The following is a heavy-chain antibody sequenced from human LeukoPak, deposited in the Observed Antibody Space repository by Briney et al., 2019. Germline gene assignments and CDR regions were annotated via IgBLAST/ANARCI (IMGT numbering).Heavy chain of an antibody. J-gene: IGHJ4*02. CDR2: INTNTGNP. D-gene: IGHD2-15*01. V-gene: IGHV7-4-1*02. Sequence: GASVKVSCKASGYTFTTYTMNWVRQAPGQGLEWMGWINTNTGNPAYAQGFTGRFVFSLDTSVSTAYLQISSLKAEDTAIYYCARAVGYCSDTACYLDYWGQGTLVTVSS. CDR3: ARAVGYCSDTACYLDY. CDR1: GYTFTTYT.